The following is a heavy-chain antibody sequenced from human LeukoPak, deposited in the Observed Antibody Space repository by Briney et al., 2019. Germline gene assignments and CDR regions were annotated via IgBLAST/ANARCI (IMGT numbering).Heavy chain of an antibody. CDR1: GGSFSGYY. J-gene: IGHJ5*02. CDR2: INHSGST. V-gene: IGHV4-34*01. Sequence: SETLSLTCAVYGGSFSGYYWSWIRQPPGKGLEWIGEINHSGSTNYNPSLKSRVTISVDTSKNQFSLKLSSVTAADTAVYYCARRPGHEEAHYNWFDPWGQGTLVTVSS. CDR3: ARRPGHEEAHYNWFDP.